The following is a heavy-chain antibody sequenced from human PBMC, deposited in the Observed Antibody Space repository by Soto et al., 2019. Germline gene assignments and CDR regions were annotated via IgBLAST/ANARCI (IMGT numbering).Heavy chain of an antibody. CDR1: GDSISSPNW. Sequence: PSETLSLTCAVSGDSISSPNWWTWVRQPPGKGLEWIGEIYHSGSANYNSSLKSRVIISVDKSKEQFSLKLTSVTAADTAVYYCAKVGGSGKGETFDIWGQGTRVTVSS. D-gene: IGHD3-10*01. V-gene: IGHV4-4*02. J-gene: IGHJ3*02. CDR2: IYHSGSA. CDR3: AKVGGSGKGETFDI.